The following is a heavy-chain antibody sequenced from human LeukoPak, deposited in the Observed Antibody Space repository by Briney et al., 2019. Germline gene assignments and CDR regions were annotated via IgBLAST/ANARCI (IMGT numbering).Heavy chain of an antibody. D-gene: IGHD6-19*01. V-gene: IGHV5-51*01. Sequence: GESLQISCKGSGYRFTSYWIGWVRQLPGKGLEWMGIIYPGDSDTRYSPSFQGQVTISADKSISTAYLQWSSLKASDTAMYYCARRVIAVAGNDAFDIWGQGTMVTVSS. CDR3: ARRVIAVAGNDAFDI. J-gene: IGHJ3*02. CDR1: GYRFTSYW. CDR2: IYPGDSDT.